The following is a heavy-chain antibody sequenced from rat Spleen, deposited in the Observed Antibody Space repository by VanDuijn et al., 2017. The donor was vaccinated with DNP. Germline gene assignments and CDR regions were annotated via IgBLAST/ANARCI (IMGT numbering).Heavy chain of an antibody. J-gene: IGHJ4*01. CDR3: ATFEGRDA. V-gene: IGHV5S10*01. CDR2: IIYDGSRT. CDR1: GFSLSNYD. D-gene: IGHD1-11*01. Sequence: EVQLVESGGGLVQPGRSLKLSCAASGFSLSNYDMAWVRQAPTKGLDWVASIIYDGSRTYYRDSVKGRFTISRDNAKSTLNLQMDSLRSEDTATYYCATFEGRDAWGQGTSVTVSS.